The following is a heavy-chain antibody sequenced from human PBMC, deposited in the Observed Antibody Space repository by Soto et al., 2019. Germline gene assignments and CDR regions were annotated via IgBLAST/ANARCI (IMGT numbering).Heavy chain of an antibody. CDR1: GFTFSSYG. D-gene: IGHD2-21*02. CDR3: AKYCGGDCYVDY. Sequence: QVPLVESGGGVVQPGRSLRLSCAASGFTFSSYGMHWVRQAPGKGLEWVAVISYDGSNKYYADSVKGRFTISRDNSKNTLYLQMNSLRAEDTAVYYCAKYCGGDCYVDYWGQGTLVTVSS. CDR2: ISYDGSNK. V-gene: IGHV3-30*18. J-gene: IGHJ4*02.